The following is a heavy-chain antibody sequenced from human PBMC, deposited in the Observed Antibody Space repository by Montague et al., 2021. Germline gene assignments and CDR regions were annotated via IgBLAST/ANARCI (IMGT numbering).Heavy chain of an antibody. CDR2: ILTSGGST. J-gene: IGHJ4*02. V-gene: IGHV3-23*01. Sequence: SLRLSCAASGFTFSNYAMNSVRHAPGKGLESVSGILTSGGSTYSADSVKCRFTISRDNSKNTLYLQMNSLRAEDTAVYYCAKDPNKMTSVTTGWDCWGQGTLVTVSS. CDR3: AKDPNKMTSVTTGWDC. D-gene: IGHD4-17*01. CDR1: GFTFSNYA.